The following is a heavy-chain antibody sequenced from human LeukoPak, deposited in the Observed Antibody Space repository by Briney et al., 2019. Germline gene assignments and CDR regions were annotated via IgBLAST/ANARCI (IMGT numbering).Heavy chain of an antibody. J-gene: IGHJ6*03. Sequence: GGSLRLSCAASGFTFDDYAMHWVRQAPGKGLEWVSLISWDGGSTYYADSVKGRFTISRDNSKNSLYLQMNSLRAEDSALYYCAKDGLWRNYMDVWGKGTTVTVSS. CDR1: GFTFDDYA. V-gene: IGHV3-43D*03. CDR3: AKDGLWRNYMDV. D-gene: IGHD4/OR15-4a*01. CDR2: ISWDGGST.